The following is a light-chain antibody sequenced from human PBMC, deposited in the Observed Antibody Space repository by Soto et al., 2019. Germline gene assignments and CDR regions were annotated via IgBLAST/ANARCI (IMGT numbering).Light chain of an antibody. CDR1: SSDVGGYNY. CDR3: SSYTSSSTL. CDR2: DVS. V-gene: IGLV2-14*01. J-gene: IGLJ1*01. Sequence: QSALTQPASVSGSPGQSITISCTGTSSDVGGYNYVSWYQQHPGKAPKLMIYDVSNRPSGVSNRFSGSKSGNTASLTISGLHAEDEADYYGSSYTSSSTLFGTGTKLTVL.